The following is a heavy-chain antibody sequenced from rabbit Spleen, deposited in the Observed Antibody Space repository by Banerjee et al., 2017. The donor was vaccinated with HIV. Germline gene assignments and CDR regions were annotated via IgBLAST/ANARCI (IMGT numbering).Heavy chain of an antibody. CDR1: GVSFSSSDY. V-gene: IGHV1S40*01. Sequence: QSLEESGGDLVKPGASLTLTCTASGVSFSSSDYMCWVRQAPGKGLEWIACIAGTSSGFTYSATWAKGRFTCSKTSSTTVTLQVTSLTVADTATYFCARDTASSFSSYGMDLWGPGTLVTVS. J-gene: IGHJ6*01. D-gene: IGHD6-1*01. CDR2: IAGTSSGFT. CDR3: ARDTASSFSSYGMDL.